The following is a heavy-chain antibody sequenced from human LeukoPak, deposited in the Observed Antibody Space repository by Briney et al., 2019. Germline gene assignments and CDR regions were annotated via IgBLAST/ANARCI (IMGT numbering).Heavy chain of an antibody. CDR2: INPNSGGT. CDR3: ARDRDHPGESYYYYYGMDV. D-gene: IGHD3-10*01. Sequence: GASVKVSCKASGYTFTGYYMHWVRQAPGQGLEWMGWINPNSGGTNYAQKFQGRVTMTRDTSISTAYMELSRLRSDDTAVYYCARDRDHPGESYYYYYGMDVWGQGTTVTVSS. CDR1: GYTFTGYY. V-gene: IGHV1-2*02. J-gene: IGHJ6*02.